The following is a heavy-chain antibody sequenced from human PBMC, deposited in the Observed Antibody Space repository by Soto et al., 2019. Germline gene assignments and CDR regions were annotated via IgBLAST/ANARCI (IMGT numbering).Heavy chain of an antibody. J-gene: IGHJ5*02. D-gene: IGHD6-19*01. CDR2: IYYSGST. Sequence: SETLSLTCTVSGGSISDYYWSWIRQPPGKGLEWIGYIYYSGSTNYNPSLKSRVTISVDTSNNQFSLKLSSVTAADTAVYYCARIAVAGTWLFDPWGQGTPVTVSS. CDR3: ARIAVAGTWLFDP. CDR1: GGSISDYY. V-gene: IGHV4-59*01.